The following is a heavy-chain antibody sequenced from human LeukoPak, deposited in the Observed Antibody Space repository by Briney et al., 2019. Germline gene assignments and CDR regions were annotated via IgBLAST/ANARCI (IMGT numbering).Heavy chain of an antibody. CDR2: IYYSGST. D-gene: IGHD4-11*01. CDR1: GGSVSSGSFY. CDR3: AREADDYSNPNWFDP. J-gene: IGHJ5*02. Sequence: SETLSLTCTVSGGSVSSGSFYWSWIRQPPGKGLEWIGYIYYSGSTNYSPSLKSRVTISVDTSKNQFSLKLSSVTAADTAVYYCAREADDYSNPNWFDPWGQGTLVTVSS. V-gene: IGHV4-61*01.